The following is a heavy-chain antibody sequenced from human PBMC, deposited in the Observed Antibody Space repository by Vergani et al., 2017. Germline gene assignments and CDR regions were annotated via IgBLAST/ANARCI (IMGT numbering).Heavy chain of an antibody. V-gene: IGHV3-23*04. CDR1: GFTFSSYA. Sequence: EVQLVESGGGLVQPGMSLRLSCVGSGFTFSSYAMNWFRLAPGKGLEWVSGIGGSGGSTYYADSVKGRFTISRDNSKNTLDLQMNSLRAEDTAVYYCARSGSYYFSSAGDAFDIWGQGTVVTVSS. D-gene: IGHD1-26*01. J-gene: IGHJ3*02. CDR3: ARSGSYYFSSAGDAFDI. CDR2: IGGSGGST.